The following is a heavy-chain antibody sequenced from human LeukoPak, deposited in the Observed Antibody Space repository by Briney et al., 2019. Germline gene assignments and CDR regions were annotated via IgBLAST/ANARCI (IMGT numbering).Heavy chain of an antibody. CDR1: GNIFTSYW. V-gene: IGHV5-51*01. CDR2: IYPGDSDT. Sequence: GESLKISCKGSGNIFTSYWIAWVRQMPGEGLEWMGIIYPGDSDTRYSPSFQGQVTLSADKSINTAYLQWSSLKASDTAMYYCARSSPYCTNGLCYREFNYWGQGTLVTVSS. J-gene: IGHJ4*02. D-gene: IGHD2-8*01. CDR3: ARSSPYCTNGLCYREFNY.